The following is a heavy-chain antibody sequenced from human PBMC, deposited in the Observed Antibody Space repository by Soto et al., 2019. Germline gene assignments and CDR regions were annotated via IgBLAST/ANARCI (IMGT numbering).Heavy chain of an antibody. CDR1: GGSISSGGYY. J-gene: IGHJ5*02. CDR2: IYYSGST. Sequence: SETLSLTCTFSGGSISSGGYYLSWIRQHPGKGLEWIGYIYYSGSTYYNPSLKSRVTISVDTSKNQFSLKLSSVTAADTAVYYCARHVSTVTPPGFDPWGQGTLVTVSS. D-gene: IGHD4-17*01. V-gene: IGHV4-31*03. CDR3: ARHVSTVTPPGFDP.